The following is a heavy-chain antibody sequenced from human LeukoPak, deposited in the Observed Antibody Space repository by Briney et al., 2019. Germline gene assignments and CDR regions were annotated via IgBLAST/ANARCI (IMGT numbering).Heavy chain of an antibody. Sequence: SETLSLTCAVSGVSFNDYYWSWARQTPGKGLEWIGEINHSGYTNDSPSLKSRVTLSIDTSRKQFSLNLRSVTVADSGIYYCTRMTTGHDYWGQGTLVTVSS. CDR1: GVSFNDYY. J-gene: IGHJ4*02. D-gene: IGHD4-17*01. V-gene: IGHV4-34*01. CDR2: INHSGYT. CDR3: TRMTTGHDY.